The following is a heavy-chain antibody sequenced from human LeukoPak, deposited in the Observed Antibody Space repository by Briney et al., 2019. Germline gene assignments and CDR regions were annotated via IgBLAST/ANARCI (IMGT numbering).Heavy chain of an antibody. D-gene: IGHD3-22*01. V-gene: IGHV4-59*12. CDR1: GGSISSYY. CDR3: ARDFYYDGDYFDY. J-gene: IGHJ4*02. CDR2: IYYSGST. Sequence: PSETLSLTCTVSGGSISSYYWSWIRQPPGKGLEWIGYIYYSGSTNYNPSLKSRVTISVDTSKNQFSLKLSSVTAADTAVYYCARDFYYDGDYFDYWGQGTLVTVSS.